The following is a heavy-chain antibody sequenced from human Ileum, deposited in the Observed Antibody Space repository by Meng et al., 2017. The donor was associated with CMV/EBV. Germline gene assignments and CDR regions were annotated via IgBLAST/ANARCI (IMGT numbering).Heavy chain of an antibody. J-gene: IGHJ5*02. Sequence: GGSLRLSCAASGFMFSAYGMHWVRQAPGKGLEWVAMVSYEENKMYYIDSVKGRFTISRDNSKNTLYLQMNGLRDDDTAVYYCARDLYSDGWYNYLDPWGQGTLVT. CDR3: ARDLYSDGWYNYLDP. V-gene: IGHV3-30-3*01. D-gene: IGHD6-19*01. CDR1: GFMFSAYG. CDR2: VSYEENKM.